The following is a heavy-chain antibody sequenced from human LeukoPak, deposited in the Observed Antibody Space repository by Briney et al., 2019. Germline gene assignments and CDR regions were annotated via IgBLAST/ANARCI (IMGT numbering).Heavy chain of an antibody. Sequence: GASVKVSCKASGYTFTGYYMHWVRQAPGQGLEWMGWINPNSGGTNYAQKFQGRVTMTRDTSISTAYMELSRLRSDDTAVYYCARETYYDSSGFDYWGQGTLVTVPS. V-gene: IGHV1-2*02. CDR1: GYTFTGYY. J-gene: IGHJ4*02. CDR2: INPNSGGT. D-gene: IGHD3-22*01. CDR3: ARETYYDSSGFDY.